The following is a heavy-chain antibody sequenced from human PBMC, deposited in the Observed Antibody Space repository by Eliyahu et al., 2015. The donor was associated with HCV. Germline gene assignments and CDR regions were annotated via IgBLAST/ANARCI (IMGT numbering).Heavy chain of an antibody. CDR3: ARDGGDCSSTSCYGYYYYGMDV. D-gene: IGHD2-2*01. J-gene: IGHJ6*02. CDR1: GYTFTSXA. CDR2: INAGNGNT. Sequence: QVQLVQSGAEVKKPGASVKVSCKASGYTFTSXAMHWVRQAPGQRLEWMGWINAGNGNTKYSQKFQGRVTITRDTSASTAYMELSSLRSEDTAVYYCARDGGDCSSTSCYGYYYYGMDVWGQGTTVTVSS. V-gene: IGHV1-3*01.